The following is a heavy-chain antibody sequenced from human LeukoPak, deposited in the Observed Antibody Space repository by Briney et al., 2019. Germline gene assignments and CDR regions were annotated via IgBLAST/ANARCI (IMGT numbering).Heavy chain of an antibody. J-gene: IGHJ5*02. CDR3: ARGPVTKAGNWFDP. CDR2: INHSGST. D-gene: IGHD4-17*01. Sequence: SETLSLTCAVYGGSFSGYYWSWIRQPPGKGLEWIGEINHSGSTNYNPSLKSRVTISVDTSKNQFSLKLSSVTASDTAVYYCARGPVTKAGNWFDPWGQGTLVTVSS. CDR1: GGSFSGYY. V-gene: IGHV4-34*01.